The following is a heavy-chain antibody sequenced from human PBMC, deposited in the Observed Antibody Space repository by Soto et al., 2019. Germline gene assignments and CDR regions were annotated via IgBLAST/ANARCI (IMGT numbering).Heavy chain of an antibody. CDR1: GGSISSGDYY. D-gene: IGHD1-26*01. V-gene: IGHV4-30-4*01. Sequence: SETLSLTCTVSGGSISSGDYYWSWIRQPPGKGLEWIGYIYYSGSTYYNPSLKSRVTISVDTSKNQFSLKLSSVTAADTAVYYCVVIRDPWGNWFDPWGQGTLVTVSS. J-gene: IGHJ5*02. CDR2: IYYSGST. CDR3: VVIRDPWGNWFDP.